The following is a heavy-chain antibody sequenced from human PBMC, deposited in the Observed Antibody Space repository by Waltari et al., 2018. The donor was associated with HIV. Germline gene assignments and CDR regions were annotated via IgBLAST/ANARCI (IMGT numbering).Heavy chain of an antibody. CDR1: GFTFRNYW. J-gene: IGHJ4*02. Sequence: EVQLVESGGGLVQPGGSLRLYCAASGFTFRNYWMSWVRQAPGKGLEWVANIKQDGSEKDYVDSVKGRFTISRDNAKNSLYLQMNSLRAEDTAVYYCARVSGGGFDYWGQGTLVTVSS. V-gene: IGHV3-7*01. D-gene: IGHD3-16*01. CDR3: ARVSGGGFDY. CDR2: IKQDGSEK.